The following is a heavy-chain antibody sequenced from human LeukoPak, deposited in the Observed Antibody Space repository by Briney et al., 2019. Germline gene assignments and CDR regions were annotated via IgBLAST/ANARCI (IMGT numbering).Heavy chain of an antibody. CDR1: GGSISGYY. Sequence: SETLSLTCTVSGGSISGYYWSWSRQPPGKGLEWIGYFHNSGTSTYNPSLKSRVTISADTSKNQLSLKLNSLTTADTAVYYCTRGAGWLIDYWGQGILVTVSS. D-gene: IGHD3-16*01. CDR3: TRGAGWLIDY. CDR2: FHNSGTS. J-gene: IGHJ4*02. V-gene: IGHV4-59*01.